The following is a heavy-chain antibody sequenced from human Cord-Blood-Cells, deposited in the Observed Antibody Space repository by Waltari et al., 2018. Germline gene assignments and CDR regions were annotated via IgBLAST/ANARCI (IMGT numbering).Heavy chain of an antibody. CDR3: AKDSVRDYYYYYYMDV. CDR1: GFTFSSYG. V-gene: IGHV3-30*18. J-gene: IGHJ6*03. Sequence: QVQLVESGGGVVQPGRSLRLSCAASGFTFSSYGMHWVRQGPGKGLEWVAVISYGVSNKYYADSVKGRFTISRDNSKNTLYLQMNSLRSEDTAVYYCAKDSVRDYYYYYYMDVWGKGTTVTVSS. CDR2: ISYGVSNK. D-gene: IGHD3-3*01.